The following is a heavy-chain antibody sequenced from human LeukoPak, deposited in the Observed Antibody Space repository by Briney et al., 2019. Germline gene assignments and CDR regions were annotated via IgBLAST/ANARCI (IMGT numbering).Heavy chain of an antibody. J-gene: IGHJ4*02. CDR1: GFTFSSSS. CDR2: INQNGVEM. Sequence: GGSLRLSCAASGFTFSSSSMSWVRQAPGKGLEWVANINQNGVEMYYVESVKGRFTISRDSGRNSLFLQMNSLRAEDTAVYYCARDFGSAAAIYEYWGQGTLVTVSS. D-gene: IGHD6-13*01. V-gene: IGHV3-7*01. CDR3: ARDFGSAAAIYEY.